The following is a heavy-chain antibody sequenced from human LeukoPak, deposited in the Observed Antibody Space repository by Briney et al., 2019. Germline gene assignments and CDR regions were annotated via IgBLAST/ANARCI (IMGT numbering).Heavy chain of an antibody. J-gene: IGHJ6*03. CDR1: GFTFSGYS. D-gene: IGHD6-25*01. Sequence: PGGSLRLSCAASGFTFSGYSMYWVRQAPGKGLEYVSAISSDGGSTYYAGSVKGRFTIPRDNSKNTLYLQMGSLRAEDMAVYYCAKAAYYYYMDVWGKGTTVTVSS. CDR3: AKAAYYYYMDV. CDR2: ISSDGGST. V-gene: IGHV3-64*02.